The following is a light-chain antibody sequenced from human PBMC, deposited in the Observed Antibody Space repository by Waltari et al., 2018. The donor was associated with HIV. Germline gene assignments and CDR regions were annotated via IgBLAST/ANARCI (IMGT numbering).Light chain of an antibody. V-gene: IGLV2-11*01. CDR2: AVN. J-gene: IGLJ1*01. CDR3: CSYTGSSSYNYV. CDR1: SSDVGGHTY. Sequence: QSALTQPRSVSGSPGRSVTIPCTGTSSDVGGHTYVSWFQQHPGKAPKLLPYAVNKRSPGVPGRFSGSKSGNTASLTISGLQTEDEADYFCCSYTGSSSYNYVFGTGTKVTVL.